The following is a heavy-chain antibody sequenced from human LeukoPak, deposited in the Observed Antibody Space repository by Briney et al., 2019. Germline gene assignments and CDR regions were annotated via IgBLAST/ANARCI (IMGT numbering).Heavy chain of an antibody. CDR2: INPNSGVT. D-gene: IGHD2/OR15-2a*01. CDR1: GYSFTGYY. CDR3: ARGSPFDY. J-gene: IGHJ4*02. Sequence: ASVKVSCKASGYSFTGYYMHWVRQAPGQGLEWMGWINPNSGVTNYAQKFQGRVTITRNTSISTAYMELSSLRSEDTAVYYCARGSPFDYWGQGTLVTVSS. V-gene: IGHV1-2*02.